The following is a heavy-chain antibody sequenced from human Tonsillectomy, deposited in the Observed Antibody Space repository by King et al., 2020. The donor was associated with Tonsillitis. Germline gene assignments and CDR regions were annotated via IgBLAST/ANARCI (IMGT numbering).Heavy chain of an antibody. V-gene: IGHV3-33*08. D-gene: IGHD6-13*01. CDR2: IWYDGSNK. CDR3: AGEAQYSSSGGYDPDAFDI. J-gene: IGHJ3*02. CDR1: GFSFSTYG. Sequence: QLVQSGGGVVQPGRSLRLSCAASGFSFSTYGMHWVRQAPGKGREWVAVIWYDGSNKYYADSVKGRFTISRDNSKNTLYLQMNSLGAEETTVYYCAGEAQYSSSGGYDPDAFDIWGQGTMVTVSS.